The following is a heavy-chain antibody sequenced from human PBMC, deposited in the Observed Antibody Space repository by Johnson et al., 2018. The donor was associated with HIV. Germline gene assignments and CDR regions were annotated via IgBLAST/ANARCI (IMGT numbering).Heavy chain of an antibody. CDR2: ITEAGTEK. Sequence: VQLVESGGALVQPGGSLGLSCAVSGFTFSNYWMSWVRQAPGKGLEWVANITEAGTEKHYVDSVKGRFTISRDNSKNTLFLQMNSLRVEDAAIYYCARDEVDDGAFDVWGQGTMVTVSS. CDR3: ARDEVDDGAFDV. J-gene: IGHJ3*01. D-gene: IGHD2-2*01. V-gene: IGHV3-7*01. CDR1: GFTFSNYW.